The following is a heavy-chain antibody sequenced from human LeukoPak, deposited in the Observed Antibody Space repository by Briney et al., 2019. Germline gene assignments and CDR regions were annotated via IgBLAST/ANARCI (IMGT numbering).Heavy chain of an antibody. CDR3: VKDQGCSSTSCYAPRYYYYYYGMDV. D-gene: IGHD2-2*01. Sequence: GGSLRLSCSASGFTFSSYAMHWVRQAPGKGLGYVSAISSNGGSTYYADSVKGRFTISRDNSKNTLYLQMSSLRAEDTAVYYCVKDQGCSSTSCYAPRYYYYYYGMDVWGKGTTVTVSS. J-gene: IGHJ6*04. CDR1: GFTFSSYA. CDR2: ISSNGGST. V-gene: IGHV3-64D*06.